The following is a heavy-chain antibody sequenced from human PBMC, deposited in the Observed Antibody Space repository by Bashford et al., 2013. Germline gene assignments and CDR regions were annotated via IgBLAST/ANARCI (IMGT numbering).Heavy chain of an antibody. V-gene: IGHV3-30*18. CDR3: AKDPTSHSYYYYGMDV. J-gene: IGHJ6*02. Sequence: GSLRLSCAASGFTFSSYGMHWVRQAPGKGLEWVAVISYDGSNKYYADSVKGRFTISRDNSKNTLYLQMNSLRAEDTAVYYCAKDPTSHSYYYYGMDVWGQGTTVTVSS. D-gene: IGHD6-6*01. CDR1: GFTFSSYG. CDR2: ISYDGSNK.